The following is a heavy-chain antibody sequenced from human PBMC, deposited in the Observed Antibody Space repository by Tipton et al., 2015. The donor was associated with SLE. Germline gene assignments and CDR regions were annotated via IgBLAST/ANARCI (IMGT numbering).Heavy chain of an antibody. V-gene: IGHV3-23*01. CDR2: ISGSGGST. CDR1: GFSFSSYA. J-gene: IGHJ4*02. D-gene: IGHD2-21*01. Sequence: GSLRLSCAASGFSFSSYAMGWVRQAPGKGLEWVSGISGSGGSTYYTGSVKGRFTISRDNAKNTLYLQMNSLRAEDTAVYYCSATGRVIVWGQGTLVTVSS. CDR3: SATGRVIV.